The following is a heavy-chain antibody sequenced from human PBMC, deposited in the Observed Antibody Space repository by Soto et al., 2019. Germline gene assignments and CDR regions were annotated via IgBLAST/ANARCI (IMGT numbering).Heavy chain of an antibody. V-gene: IGHV3-30-3*01. CDR2: ISYDGSNK. J-gene: IGHJ5*02. Sequence: QVQLVESGGGVVQPGRSLRLSCAASGFTFSSYAMHWVRQAPGKGLEWVAVISYDGSNKYYADSVKGRFTISRDNSKNTLYLKMNSLRAEETAVYYCARGGDIVLVPAATADWFDPWGQGTLVTVSS. CDR3: ARGGDIVLVPAATADWFDP. D-gene: IGHD2-2*01. CDR1: GFTFSSYA.